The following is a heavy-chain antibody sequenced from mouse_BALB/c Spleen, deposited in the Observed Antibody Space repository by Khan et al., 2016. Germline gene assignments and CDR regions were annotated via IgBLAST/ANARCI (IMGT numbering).Heavy chain of an antibody. CDR3: NAIYDGGDVYFDY. Sequence: VQLKQSGAELVRSGASVKLSCTASVFNIKDYYMHWVKQRPEQGLEWIGWIDPENGDTEYAPKFQGKATMTADTSSNAAYLQFSSLTSEDSAIYYCNAIYDGGDVYFDYWGQGTTLTVSS. CDR1: VFNIKDYY. D-gene: IGHD2-13*01. J-gene: IGHJ2*01. CDR2: IDPENGDT. V-gene: IGHV14-4*02.